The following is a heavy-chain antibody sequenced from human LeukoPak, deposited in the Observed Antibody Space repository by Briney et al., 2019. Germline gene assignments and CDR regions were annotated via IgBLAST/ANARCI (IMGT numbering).Heavy chain of an antibody. J-gene: IGHJ6*03. CDR1: GGTFSSYA. CDR3: ARATLYDFWSGYSYYYHMDV. V-gene: IGHV1-69*13. CDR2: IIPILGTA. D-gene: IGHD3-3*01. Sequence: SVKVSCKASGGTFSSYAISWVRQAPGQGLEWMGGIIPILGTANYAQKFQGRVTITADESTSTAYMELSSLRSEDTAVYYCARATLYDFWSGYSYYYHMDVWGKGTTVTVSS.